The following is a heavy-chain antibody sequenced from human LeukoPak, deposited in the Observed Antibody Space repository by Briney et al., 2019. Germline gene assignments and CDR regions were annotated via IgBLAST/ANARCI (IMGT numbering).Heavy chain of an antibody. Sequence: GGSLRLSCAASGFTFSNYGMHWVRQAPGKGLEWVAVLYYDGINQYYADSVKGRFTISRDNAKNSLSLQMNSLRAEDTAVFYCSRTGYFDIWGQGTMVTVSS. V-gene: IGHV3-33*03. CDR1: GFTFSNYG. CDR2: LYYDGINQ. CDR3: SRTGYFDI. D-gene: IGHD2-15*01. J-gene: IGHJ3*02.